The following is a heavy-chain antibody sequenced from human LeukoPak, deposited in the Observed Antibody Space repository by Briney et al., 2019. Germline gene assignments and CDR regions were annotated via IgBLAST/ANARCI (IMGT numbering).Heavy chain of an antibody. J-gene: IGHJ4*02. D-gene: IGHD2-21*01. V-gene: IGHV3-23*01. Sequence: GGSLRLSCAASGFSFSYHGMNWVRQAPGKGLEWLSGVSPPGGGTYYADSVKGRFTISRDNSKNTLYLQMNSLRAEDTAVYYCAKAPVTTCRGAYCYPFDYWGQGTLVTVSS. CDR1: GFSFSYHG. CDR3: AKAPVTTCRGAYCYPFDY. CDR2: VSPPGGGT.